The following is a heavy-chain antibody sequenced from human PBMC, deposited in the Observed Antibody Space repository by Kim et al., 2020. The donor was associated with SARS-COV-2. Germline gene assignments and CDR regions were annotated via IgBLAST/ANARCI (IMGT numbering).Heavy chain of an antibody. V-gene: IGHV4-30-4*01. D-gene: IGHD3-10*01. J-gene: IGHJ4*01. CDR1: GGSISSGAYY. CDR3: ARGYGSGSYPYYFDY. Sequence: SETLSLTCTVSGGSISSGAYYWGWLRQPPGKGLEWIGYIYYSGSTYYNPSLKRRVTISVDTSKNQFSLKLSSVTAEATAVYYCARGYGSGSYPYYFDYWG. CDR2: IYYSGST.